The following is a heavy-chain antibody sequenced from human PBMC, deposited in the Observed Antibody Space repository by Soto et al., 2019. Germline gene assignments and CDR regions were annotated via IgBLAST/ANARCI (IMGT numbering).Heavy chain of an antibody. CDR3: ARDRGCSSTSCYALDP. V-gene: IGHV1-18*01. CDR2: ISAYNGNT. CDR1: GYTFTSYG. J-gene: IGHJ5*02. Sequence: ASVKVSCKASGYTFTSYGISWVRLAPGQGLEWMGWISAYNGNTNYAQKLQGRVTMTTDTSTSTAYMELRSLRSDDTAVYYCARDRGCSSTSCYALDPWGQGTLVTVSS. D-gene: IGHD2-2*01.